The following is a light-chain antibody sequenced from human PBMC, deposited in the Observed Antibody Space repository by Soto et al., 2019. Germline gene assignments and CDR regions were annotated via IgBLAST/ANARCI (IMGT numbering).Light chain of an antibody. CDR2: GGS. CDR1: SSDFGDDKY. Sequence: QSALTQPASVSGSPGQSITMSCTGSSSDFGDDKYVSWYQQQPGKAPNLLIYGGSNRPSGVSNRFSGSKSGNTASLTISGIQVEDEADYYCGSFTTSRIWVFGGGTKLTV. V-gene: IGLV2-14*01. CDR3: GSFTTSRIWV. J-gene: IGLJ3*02.